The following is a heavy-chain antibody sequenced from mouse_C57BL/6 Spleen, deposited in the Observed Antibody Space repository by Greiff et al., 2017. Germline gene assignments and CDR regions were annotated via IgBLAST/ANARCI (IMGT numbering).Heavy chain of an antibody. D-gene: IGHD1-1*01. Sequence: EVMLVESGGGLVQPGGSLSLSCAASGFTFTDYYMSWVRQPPGKALEWLGFIRNKANGYTTEYSASVKGRFTISRDNSQSILYLQMNALRAEDSATYYCARSLRGYFDVRGTGTTVTVSS. CDR1: GFTFTDYY. CDR2: IRNKANGYTT. CDR3: ARSLRGYFDV. J-gene: IGHJ1*03. V-gene: IGHV7-3*01.